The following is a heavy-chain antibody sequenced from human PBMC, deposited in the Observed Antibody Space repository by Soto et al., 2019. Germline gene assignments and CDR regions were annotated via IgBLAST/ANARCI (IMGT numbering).Heavy chain of an antibody. J-gene: IGHJ3*02. CDR2: ISYSGST. D-gene: IGHD3-3*01. CDR1: GGSISSGLYY. V-gene: IGHV4-31*03. CDR3: VLGADLTSCGAGPDPDPFDI. Sequence: QVQLQESDPGLVKPSQTLSLTCTVSGGSISSGLYYWSWIRQHPGKGREWIGFISYSGSTYYNPCLKSRSTISADTSKNQCSLKLTSVTAADTAADYCVLGADLTSCGAGPDPDPFDIWGQGTMVTVSS.